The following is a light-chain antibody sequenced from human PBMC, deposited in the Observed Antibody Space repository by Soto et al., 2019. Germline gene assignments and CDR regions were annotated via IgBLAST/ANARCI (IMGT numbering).Light chain of an antibody. V-gene: IGKV3-20*01. CDR1: QSVSSSY. J-gene: IGKJ2*01. CDR2: GAT. CDR3: QQYGSSPPYT. Sequence: EIVLTQSPGTLSLSPGERATLSCRASQSVSSSYLAWYQQKPGQAPRLLIYGATSRATGIPDRFSGSGSGAGFILTIRRLESEYFAVYYCQQYGSSPPYTFGQGNKREIK.